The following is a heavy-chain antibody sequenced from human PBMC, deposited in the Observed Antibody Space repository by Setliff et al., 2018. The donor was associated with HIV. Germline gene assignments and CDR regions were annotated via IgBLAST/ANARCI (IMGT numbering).Heavy chain of an antibody. Sequence: LRLSCAASGFTFSTYAMGWVRQAPGKGLEWVSSISGSGSSTYYIDSVKGRYTISRDNSRNTLYLQMNGLRAEDTALYYCAKVRPRQLVSAKPPYFFDYWGQGTLVTVSS. J-gene: IGHJ4*02. D-gene: IGHD6-13*01. CDR3: AKVRPRQLVSAKPPYFFDY. CDR2: ISGSGSST. V-gene: IGHV3-23*01. CDR1: GFTFSTYA.